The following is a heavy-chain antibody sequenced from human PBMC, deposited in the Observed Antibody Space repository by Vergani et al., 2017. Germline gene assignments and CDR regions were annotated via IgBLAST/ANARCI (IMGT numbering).Heavy chain of an antibody. D-gene: IGHD1-7*01. CDR1: GGTFSSYA. CDR3: ARVRSTGTTGGAVPTNAERGMDV. V-gene: IGHV1-69*01. J-gene: IGHJ6*02. CDR2: IIPIFGTA. Sequence: QVQLVQSGAEVKKPGSSVTVSCKASGGTFSSYAISWVRQAPGQGLEWMGGIIPIFGTANYAQKFQGRVTITADESTSTAYMELRSLRSDDTAVYYCARVRSTGTTGGAVPTNAERGMDVWGQGTTVTVAS.